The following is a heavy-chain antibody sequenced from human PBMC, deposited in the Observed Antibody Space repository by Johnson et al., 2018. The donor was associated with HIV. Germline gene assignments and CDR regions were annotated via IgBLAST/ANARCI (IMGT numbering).Heavy chain of an antibody. CDR3: TRGGWKLVTSMFSFDM. J-gene: IGHJ3*02. Sequence: VQLVESGGGVVRPGGSLRLSCSVSGFTFDDYGISWVRQTPGEGLEWVANVKQDGSEKNYVDSVKGRFTISRDNAKNSMYLQMNSLRGEDTAVYYCTRGGWKLVTSMFSFDMLGQGTVVTVSS. CDR2: VKQDGSEK. V-gene: IGHV3-7*01. D-gene: IGHD3-10*02. CDR1: GFTFDDYG.